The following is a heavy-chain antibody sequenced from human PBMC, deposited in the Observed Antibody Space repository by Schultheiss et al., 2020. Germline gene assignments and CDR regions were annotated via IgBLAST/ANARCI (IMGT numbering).Heavy chain of an antibody. CDR2: IYYSGST. CDR1: GGSISSGGYY. D-gene: IGHD3-3*01. V-gene: IGHV4-61*08. J-gene: IGHJ4*02. Sequence: SETLSLTCTVSGGSISSGGYYWSWIRQPPGKGLEWIGYIYYSGSTNYNPSLKSRVTVSVDTSKDQFSLRLSSLTAADTAVYYCARQGRYDFWSGYSGFDYWGQETLVTVSS. CDR3: ARQGRYDFWSGYSGFDY.